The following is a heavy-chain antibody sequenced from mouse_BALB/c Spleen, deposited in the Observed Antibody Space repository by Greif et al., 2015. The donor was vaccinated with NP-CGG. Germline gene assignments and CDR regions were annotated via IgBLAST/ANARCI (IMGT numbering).Heavy chain of an antibody. Sequence: EVQLQQSGAELVKPGASVKLSCTASGFNIKDTNMHWVKQRPEQGLEWIGRIDPANGNTKYDPKFQGKATITADTSSNTAYLQLSSLTSEDTAVYYCARGVRLPRYFDVWGAGTTVTVSS. V-gene: IGHV14-3*02. J-gene: IGHJ1*01. CDR3: ARGVRLPRYFDV. CDR1: GFNIKDTN. CDR2: IDPANGNT. D-gene: IGHD1-2*01.